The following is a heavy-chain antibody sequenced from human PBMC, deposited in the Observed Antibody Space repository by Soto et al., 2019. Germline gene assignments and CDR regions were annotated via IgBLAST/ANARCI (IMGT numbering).Heavy chain of an antibody. Sequence: EVQLVESGGGLVKPGGSLRLSCAASGFTFSNAWMNWVRQAPGKGLEWVGRIKSKTDGGTTDYAAPVKGRFTISRDDSKNTLYLQMNSLKTEDTAVYYCTTRPLELVHCGGDCFGAFDIWGQGIMVTVSS. CDR2: IKSKTDGGTT. D-gene: IGHD2-21*02. J-gene: IGHJ3*02. V-gene: IGHV3-15*07. CDR1: GFTFSNAW. CDR3: TTRPLELVHCGGDCFGAFDI.